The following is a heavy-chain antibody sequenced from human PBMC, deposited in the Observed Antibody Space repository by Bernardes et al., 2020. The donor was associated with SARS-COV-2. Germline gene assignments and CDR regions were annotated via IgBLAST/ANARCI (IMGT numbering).Heavy chain of an antibody. V-gene: IGHV3-73*01. Sequence: GGSLRLSCAASGFKFSGSAIQWVRKASGKGLEWIGRIRSKPKGYATTYAASLKGRFVISRDDSRNTAYLQIHSLKIDDTAVYYCTGDYLYWDQGTLVSVSS. CDR2: IRSKPKGYAT. CDR1: GFKFSGSA. D-gene: IGHD4-17*01. J-gene: IGHJ4*02. CDR3: TGDYLY.